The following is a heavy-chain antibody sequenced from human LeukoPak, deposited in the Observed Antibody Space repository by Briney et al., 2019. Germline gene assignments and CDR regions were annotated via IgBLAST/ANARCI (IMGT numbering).Heavy chain of an antibody. CDR3: AKHQRGGYDSPSHY. CDR1: GFTFSIYA. J-gene: IGHJ4*02. CDR2: IGGTDGRT. Sequence: GGSLRLSCAASGFTFSIYAMNWVRQAPGKGLEWVSSIGGTDGRTYYADSVKGRFTISRDSSKNTLYLQMNSLRTEDTALYYCAKHQRGGYDSPSHYWGQGTLVTVSS. D-gene: IGHD5-12*01. V-gene: IGHV3-23*01.